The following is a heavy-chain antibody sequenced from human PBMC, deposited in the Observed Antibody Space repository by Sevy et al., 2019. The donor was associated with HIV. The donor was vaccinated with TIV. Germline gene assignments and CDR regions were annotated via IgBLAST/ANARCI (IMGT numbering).Heavy chain of an antibody. Sequence: GGSLRLSCAASGFTFSSYAMSWVRQAPGKGLEWVSAISGSGGSTYYADSVKGRFTISRDNSKNTLYLRMNSLRAEDTAVYYCAKSRAITMIVVVMSFDYWGQGTLVTVSS. CDR3: AKSRAITMIVVVMSFDY. V-gene: IGHV3-23*01. CDR1: GFTFSSYA. CDR2: ISGSGGST. J-gene: IGHJ4*02. D-gene: IGHD3-22*01.